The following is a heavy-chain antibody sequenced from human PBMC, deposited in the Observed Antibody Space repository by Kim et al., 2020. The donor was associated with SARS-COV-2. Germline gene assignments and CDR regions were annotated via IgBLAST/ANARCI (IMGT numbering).Heavy chain of an antibody. CDR2: ISYDGINQ. CDR1: GFIFNNYA. CDR3: AKDELNCVTGTFDH. J-gene: IGHJ4*03. D-gene: IGHD1-7*01. Sequence: GGSLRLSCAASGFIFNNYAMNWVRQAPARGLEWVAVISYDGINQYYADSVKGRFTISRDSSEKTVYLQMHRLRVEDTAVYYCAKDELNCVTGTFDHWGHGTPLTVSS. V-gene: IGHV3-30*18.